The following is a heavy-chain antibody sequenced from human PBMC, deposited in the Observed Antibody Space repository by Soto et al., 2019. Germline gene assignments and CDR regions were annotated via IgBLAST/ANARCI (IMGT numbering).Heavy chain of an antibody. Sequence: EVQMVASGGGLVQPGGSLRLSCAASGFTFSVYRMSWVRQAPGKGLEWVAKIDQDGSERDYVGSVKGRFTVSRDNAKNSLFLQMNSLGVDDTAVYYCGRDWDKWGQGTLVTVSS. CDR1: GFTFSVYR. V-gene: IGHV3-7*01. CDR2: IDQDGSER. J-gene: IGHJ4*02. CDR3: GRDWDK. D-gene: IGHD1-26*01.